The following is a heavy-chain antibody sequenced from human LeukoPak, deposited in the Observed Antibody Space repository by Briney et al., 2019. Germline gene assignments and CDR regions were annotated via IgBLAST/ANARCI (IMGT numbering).Heavy chain of an antibody. CDR1: GGSISSSSYY. CDR2: IYYSGST. V-gene: IGHV4-39*01. Sequence: SETLSLTCTVSGGSISSSSYYWGWIRQPPGKGLEWIGSIYYSGSTYYNPSLKSRVTISVDTSKNQFSLKLSSVTAADTAVYYCARLGLGIDDYWGQGTLVTVSS. J-gene: IGHJ4*02. CDR3: ARLGLGIDDY. D-gene: IGHD3-16*01.